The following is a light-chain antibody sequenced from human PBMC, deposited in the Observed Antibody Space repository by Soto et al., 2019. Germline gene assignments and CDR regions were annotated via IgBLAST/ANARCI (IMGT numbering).Light chain of an antibody. CDR1: QSVSCSY. CDR3: QQYGSSPTWT. CDR2: GAS. J-gene: IGKJ1*01. Sequence: EIVLTQSPGNLSLSPGERSTLSGRASQSVSCSYLAWYQQKPGQAPRLLIYGASSRATGIPDRFSGSGSGTDFTLTISRLEPEDLAVYYCQQYGSSPTWTVGQGTKVDIK. V-gene: IGKV3-20*01.